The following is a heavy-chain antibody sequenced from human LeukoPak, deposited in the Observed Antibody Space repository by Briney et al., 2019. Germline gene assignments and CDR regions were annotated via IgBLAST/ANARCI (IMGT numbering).Heavy chain of an antibody. CDR2: INPNSGGT. CDR3: ARDMVRGVIYPYYGMDV. V-gene: IGHV1-2*02. CDR1: GYTFTGYY. J-gene: IGHJ6*02. D-gene: IGHD3-10*01. Sequence: GASVKVSCKASGYTFTGYYMHWVRQAPGQGLEWMGWINPNSGGTNYAQKFLGRVTMTRDTSISTAYMELSRLRSDDTAVYYCARDMVRGVIYPYYGMDVWGQGTTVTVSS.